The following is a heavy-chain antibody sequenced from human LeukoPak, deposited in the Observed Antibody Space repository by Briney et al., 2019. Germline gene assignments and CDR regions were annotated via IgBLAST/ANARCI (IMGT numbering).Heavy chain of an antibody. D-gene: IGHD3-10*01. CDR1: GGSISSYY. J-gene: IGHJ4*02. CDR3: AITMVWGVTDY. Sequence: PSETLSLTCTVSGGSISSYYWSWIRQPAGKGLEWIGRISTSGSTNYNPSLKSRVTMSVDTSKNQFSLKLSSVTAADTAVYYCAITMVWGVTDYWGQGTLVTVSS. V-gene: IGHV4-4*07. CDR2: ISTSGST.